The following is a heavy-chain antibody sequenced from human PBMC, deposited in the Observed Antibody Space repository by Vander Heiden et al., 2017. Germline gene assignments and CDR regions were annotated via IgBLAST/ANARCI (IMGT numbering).Heavy chain of an antibody. CDR3: ARGWGKYCSSTSCFAHYWYFDL. D-gene: IGHD2-2*01. Sequence: EVQLVESGGGLIQPGGSLRLSCAASGFTVSSNYMSWVRQAPGKGLEWVSVIYSGGSTYYADSVKGRFTISRDNSKNTLYLQMNSLGAEDTAVYYCARGWGKYCSSTSCFAHYWYFDLWGRGTLVTVSS. CDR2: IYSGGST. V-gene: IGHV3-53*01. J-gene: IGHJ2*01. CDR1: GFTVSSNY.